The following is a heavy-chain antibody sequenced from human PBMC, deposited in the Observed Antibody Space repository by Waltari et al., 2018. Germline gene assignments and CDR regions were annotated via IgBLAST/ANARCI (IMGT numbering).Heavy chain of an antibody. V-gene: IGHV3-23*01. CDR3: AKRFGSGSFDY. J-gene: IGHJ4*02. D-gene: IGHD3-10*01. CDR1: GFIFPRFA. CDR2: INGAGTTR. Sequence: EVQLLESGGDLVQPGGSLRLSCASSGFIFPRFAMNWVRQAPGKSLEWVSSINGAGTTRDYADSVKGRFSIDRDNSKNTLYLQMNSLRVEDTAVYYCAKRFGSGSFDYWGPGTLVTVSS.